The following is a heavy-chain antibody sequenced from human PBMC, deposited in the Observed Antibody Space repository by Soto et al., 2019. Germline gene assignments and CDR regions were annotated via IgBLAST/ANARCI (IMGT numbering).Heavy chain of an antibody. D-gene: IGHD2-8*01. J-gene: IGHJ4*02. V-gene: IGHV1-18*03. Sequence: ASVKVSFKASGYTFTSYGISWVRQAPGQGLEWMGWISAYNGNTNYAQKLQGRVIMTTDTSTSTAYMELRSLRSDDMALYYCARDVHGHYVLDYWGQGTLVTVSS. CDR3: ARDVHGHYVLDY. CDR2: ISAYNGNT. CDR1: GYTFTSYG.